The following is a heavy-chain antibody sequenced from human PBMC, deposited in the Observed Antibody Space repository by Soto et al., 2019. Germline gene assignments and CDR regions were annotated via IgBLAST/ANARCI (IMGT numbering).Heavy chain of an antibody. CDR2: ISGSGGST. J-gene: IGHJ6*02. V-gene: IGHV3-23*01. CDR1: GFTFSSYA. Sequence: EVQLLESGGGLVQPGGSVRLSCAASGFTFSSYAMSWVRQAPGKGLEWVSAISGSGGSTYYADSVKGRFTISRDNSKNTLYLQMNSLRAEDTAVYYCAKDRYYDISGRTPPALYYYGMDVWGQGTTVTVSS. D-gene: IGHD3-22*01. CDR3: AKDRYYDISGRTPPALYYYGMDV.